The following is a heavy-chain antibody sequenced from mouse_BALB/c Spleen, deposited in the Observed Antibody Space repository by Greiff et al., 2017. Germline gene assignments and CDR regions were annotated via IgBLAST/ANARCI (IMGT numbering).Heavy chain of an antibody. CDR1: GFSFTGYG. V-gene: IGHV2-6-7*01. J-gene: IGHJ4*01. CDR2: IWGDGST. Sequence: VKLVESGPGLVAPSQSLSITCTVSGFSFTGYGVNWVRQPPGKGLEWLGMIWGDGSTDYNSALKSRLSISKDNSKSQVFLKMNSLQTEDTAMYYCARGPAGTGAMDYWGQGTSVTVSA. CDR3: ARGPAGTGAMDY. D-gene: IGHD4-1*01.